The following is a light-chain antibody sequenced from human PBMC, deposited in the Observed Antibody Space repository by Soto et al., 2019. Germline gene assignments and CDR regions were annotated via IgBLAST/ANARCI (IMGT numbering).Light chain of an antibody. V-gene: IGLV1-47*01. CDR2: RNN. CDR1: SPNIGSNF. CDR3: AAWDDSLKSVV. Sequence: QSALTQPPSASGTPGQRVAISCSGSSPNIGSNFAYWYQQLPGTAPKLLILRNNQRPSGVSDRFSGSKSGTSASLAISGLRSEDEADYYCAAWDDSLKSVVFGGGTKLTVL. J-gene: IGLJ2*01.